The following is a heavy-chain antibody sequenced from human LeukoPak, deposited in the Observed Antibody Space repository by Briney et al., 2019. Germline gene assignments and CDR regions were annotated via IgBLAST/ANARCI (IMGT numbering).Heavy chain of an antibody. Sequence: GESLKISCKSSGYSFATHWIGWVRQMPGKGLEHMGIIYPDDSDTKYSPSFQGQVTISADKSISTAYLQWSSLKASDTAMYYCARQDGNSKYYFDYWGQGTLVTVSS. CDR1: GYSFATHW. J-gene: IGHJ4*02. D-gene: IGHD1-1*01. CDR2: IYPDDSDT. CDR3: ARQDGNSKYYFDY. V-gene: IGHV5-51*01.